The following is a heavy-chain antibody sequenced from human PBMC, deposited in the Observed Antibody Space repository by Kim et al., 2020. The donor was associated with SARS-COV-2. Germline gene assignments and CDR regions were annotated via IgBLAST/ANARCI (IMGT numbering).Heavy chain of an antibody. D-gene: IGHD3-22*01. Sequence: GESLKISCKGSGYSFTSYWIGWVRQMPGKGLEWMGIIYPGDSDTRYSPSFQGQVTISADKSISTAYLQWSSLKASDTAMYYCARAYYYDSSEMGVNADYWGQGTLVTVSS. CDR3: ARAYYYDSSEMGVNADY. J-gene: IGHJ4*02. V-gene: IGHV5-51*01. CDR1: GYSFTSYW. CDR2: IYPGDSDT.